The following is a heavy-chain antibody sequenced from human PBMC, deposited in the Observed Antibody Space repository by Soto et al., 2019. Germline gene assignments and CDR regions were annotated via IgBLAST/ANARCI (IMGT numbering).Heavy chain of an antibody. CDR2: ISAYNGNT. V-gene: IGHV1-18*01. D-gene: IGHD1-26*01. CDR1: CFTFTSYC. Sequence: ASVKVSFKASCFTFTSYCNSWVRQAPGQRLEWMGWISAYNGNTNYAEKLQGRVTMTTDPSTSTVYMELRRLRSDDKVVYLCARDGSRRDRYRGRCDFDYWGQGTLVTVSS. CDR3: ARDGSRRDRYRGRCDFDY. J-gene: IGHJ4*02.